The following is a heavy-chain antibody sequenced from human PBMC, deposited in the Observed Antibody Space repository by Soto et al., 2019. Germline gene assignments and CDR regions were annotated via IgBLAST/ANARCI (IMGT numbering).Heavy chain of an antibody. CDR3: ARAVVQAAINWFEP. J-gene: IGHJ5*02. V-gene: IGHV1-18*01. Sequence: ASVKVSCKASGYTFTSYGISCVRQAPGQGLEWMGWINADNGNTNYAQKFQGRVTMTTDTSTSTAYMELRSLRSEDTAVYYCARAVVQAAINWFEPWGQGTLVTVSS. CDR2: INADNGNT. D-gene: IGHD2-2*01. CDR1: GYTFTSYG.